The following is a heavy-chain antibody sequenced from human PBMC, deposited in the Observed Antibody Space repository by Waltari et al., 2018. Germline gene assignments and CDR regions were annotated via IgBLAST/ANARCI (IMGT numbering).Heavy chain of an antibody. V-gene: IGHV3-30-3*01. CDR2: ISYDGGNK. D-gene: IGHD1-26*01. CDR1: GFTFSSYA. J-gene: IGHJ3*02. CDR3: ARVRSWQREDAFDI. Sequence: QVQLVESGGGVVQPGRSLRLSCAASGFTFSSYAMNWVRQVPGKGFEWGAVISYDGGNKSYVDSVKGRFTISRDNSKNTLYLQMNSLRAEDTAVYYCARVRSWQREDAFDIWGQGTMVTVSS.